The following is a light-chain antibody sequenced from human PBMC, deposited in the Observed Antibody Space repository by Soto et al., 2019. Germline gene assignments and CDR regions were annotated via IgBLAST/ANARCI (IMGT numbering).Light chain of an antibody. V-gene: IGLV2-8*01. CDR3: SSYAGSSNLGV. CDR2: EVS. J-gene: IGLJ2*01. Sequence: QSALTQPPSASGSPGQSVTISCTGTSSDVGGYNYVSWYQQHPGRAPKLMIYEVSKRPSGVPDRFSGSKSGNTASLTVSGLQPDDEADYYCSSYAGSSNLGVFGGGTKLTVL. CDR1: SSDVGGYNY.